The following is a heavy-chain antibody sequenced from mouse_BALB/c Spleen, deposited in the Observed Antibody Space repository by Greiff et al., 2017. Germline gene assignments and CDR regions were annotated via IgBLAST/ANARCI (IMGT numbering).Heavy chain of an antibody. CDR1: GFNIKDTY. CDR2: IDPENGNT. J-gene: IGHJ4*01. V-gene: IGHV14-3*02. CDR3: ARGEYYAMDY. Sequence: EVQLQQSGAELVKPGASVKLSCTASGFNIKDTYMHWVKQRPEQGLEWIGWIDPENGNTIYDPKFQGKASITADTSSNTAYLQLSSLTSEDTAVYYCARGEYYAMDYWGQGTSVTVSS.